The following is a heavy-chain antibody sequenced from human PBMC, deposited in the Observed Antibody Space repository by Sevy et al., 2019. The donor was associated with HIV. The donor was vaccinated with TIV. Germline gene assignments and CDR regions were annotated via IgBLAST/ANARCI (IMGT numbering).Heavy chain of an antibody. CDR1: GYTFTSYY. D-gene: IGHD3-16*01. CDR2: INPSGGNT. V-gene: IGHV1-46*01. CDR3: ARDGGNDAFDI. Sequence: ASVKVSCKASGYTFTSYYMHWVRQAPGQGLEWMGIINPSGGNTSYAQKFQGRVTMTRDTSTSTVYMELSSLRSEDTAVYYCARDGGNDAFDIWGQGTMVTVSS. J-gene: IGHJ3*02.